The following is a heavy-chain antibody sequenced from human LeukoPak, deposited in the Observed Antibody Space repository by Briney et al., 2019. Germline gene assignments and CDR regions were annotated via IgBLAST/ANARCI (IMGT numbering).Heavy chain of an antibody. V-gene: IGHV4-59*12. CDR3: ARVLLSSGYST. J-gene: IGHJ5*02. CDR1: SGSISSYH. CDR2: VYYSGIT. D-gene: IGHD3-22*01. Sequence: PSETLSLTCTVSSGSISSYHWSWVRQPPGKGLEWIGYVYYSGITNFNPSLKSRVPILVDKSNNHFLLKVISVTAAYTAVYYCARVLLSSGYSTWVQGTLVTVSS.